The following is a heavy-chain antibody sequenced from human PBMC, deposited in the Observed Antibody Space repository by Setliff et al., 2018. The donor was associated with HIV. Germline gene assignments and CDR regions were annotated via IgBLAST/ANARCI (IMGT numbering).Heavy chain of an antibody. CDR1: GDSINTHY. J-gene: IGHJ5*02. CDR3: ARSTVGAGASFP. CDR2: ISHSGNT. D-gene: IGHD1-26*01. V-gene: IGHV4-59*11. Sequence: KPSETLSLTCTVSGDSINTHYWSWIRQPPGKGLEWIGCISHSGNTNFNPSLNSRVTISLDTSKNQFSLRLTSLTAADTAIYYRARSTVGAGASFPWGRGILVTVSS.